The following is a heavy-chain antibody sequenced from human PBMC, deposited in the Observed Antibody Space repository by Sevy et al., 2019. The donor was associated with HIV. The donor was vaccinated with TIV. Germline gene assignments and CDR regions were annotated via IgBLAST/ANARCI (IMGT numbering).Heavy chain of an antibody. CDR1: GFTFGDYC. J-gene: IGHJ4*02. CDR2: LKSDVYGGTV. Sequence: GGSLRLSCTASGFTFGDYCMSWVRQAPGKGLEWVAFLKSDVYGGTVDHAASVRGRFVMSRDDSKTIAYLQMNDLKTADTGVYYCTRWKAAQSIFDYWGQGALVTVSS. D-gene: IGHD6-13*01. V-gene: IGHV3-49*04. CDR3: TRWKAAQSIFDY.